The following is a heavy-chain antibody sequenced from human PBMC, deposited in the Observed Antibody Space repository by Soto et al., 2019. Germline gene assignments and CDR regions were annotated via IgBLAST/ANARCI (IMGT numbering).Heavy chain of an antibody. J-gene: IGHJ4*02. CDR2: IYHSGST. D-gene: IGHD6-13*01. Sequence: LETLSLTCTVSGGPVSSRSYFWGWIRQPPGKGLEWIGSIYHSGSTYYNPSLKSRLTISVDTSKNQFSLKVNSVTAADTGVYYCARQPLRYSSSWYDGEFEYWGQGILVTVSS. CDR3: ARQPLRYSSSWYDGEFEY. CDR1: GGPVSSRSYF. V-gene: IGHV4-39*01.